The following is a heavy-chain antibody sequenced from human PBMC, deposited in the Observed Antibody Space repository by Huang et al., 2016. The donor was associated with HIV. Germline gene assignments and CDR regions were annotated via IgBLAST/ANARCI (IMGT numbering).Heavy chain of an antibody. V-gene: IGHV3-30*18. D-gene: IGHD6-13*01. CDR2: ISYDGSNK. CDR3: AKDRDSSSLVDY. Sequence: QVQLVESGGGVVQPGRSLRLSCAASGFTFSSYGMHWVRQAPGKGLEWVAVISYDGSNKYYADSGKGRFSISRDNSKNTLYLQMNSLRAEDTAVYYCAKDRDSSSLVDYWGQGTLVTVSS. CDR1: GFTFSSYG. J-gene: IGHJ4*02.